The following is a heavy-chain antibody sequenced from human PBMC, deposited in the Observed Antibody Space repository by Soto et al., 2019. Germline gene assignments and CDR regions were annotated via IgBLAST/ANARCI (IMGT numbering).Heavy chain of an antibody. J-gene: IGHJ4*02. CDR1: GYTFTSYA. Sequence: GASVKVSCKASGYTFTSYAMHCVRQAPGQRLEWMGWINAGNGNTKYSQKFQGRVTITRDTSASTAYMELSSLRSEDTAVYYCARNTAAGYVDYWGQGTLVTVSS. CDR3: ARNTAAGYVDY. D-gene: IGHD6-13*01. V-gene: IGHV1-3*01. CDR2: INAGNGNT.